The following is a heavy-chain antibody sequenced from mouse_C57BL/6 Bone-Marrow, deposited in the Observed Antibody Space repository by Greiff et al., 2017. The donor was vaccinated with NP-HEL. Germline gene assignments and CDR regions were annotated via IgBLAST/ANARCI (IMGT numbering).Heavy chain of an antibody. CDR2: IYPRSGNT. CDR3: AKMITTGRGAY. V-gene: IGHV1-81*01. CDR1: GYTFTSYG. Sequence: VQLQQSGAELARPGASVKLSCKASGYTFTSYGISWVKQRTGQGLEWIGEIYPRSGNTYYNEKFKGKATLTADKSSSTAYTELRSLTSEDSAVYFCAKMITTGRGAYWGQGTLVTVSA. J-gene: IGHJ3*01. D-gene: IGHD2-4*01.